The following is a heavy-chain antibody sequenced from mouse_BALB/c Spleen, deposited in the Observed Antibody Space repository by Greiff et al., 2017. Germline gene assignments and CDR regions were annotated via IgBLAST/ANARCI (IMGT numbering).Heavy chain of an antibody. J-gene: IGHJ4*01. CDR1: GFSLTSYG. Sequence: VQLQQSGPGLVQPSQRLSITCKVSGFSLTSYGVHWVHQSPGKGLEWLGGIWSGGSTDYNAAFISRLSISKDNSKCQVFFKMNSLQANDTAIYFCARKKYGNYDAMDYWCQGTSVTVPS. V-gene: IGHV2-2*02. D-gene: IGHD2-10*02. CDR2: IWSGGST. CDR3: ARKKYGNYDAMDY.